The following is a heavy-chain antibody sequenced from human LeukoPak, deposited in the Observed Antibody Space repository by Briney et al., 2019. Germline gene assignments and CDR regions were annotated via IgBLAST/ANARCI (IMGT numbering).Heavy chain of an antibody. CDR3: AKAKTQAMVLPGNY. D-gene: IGHD5-18*01. CDR1: GFTFSNYA. J-gene: IGHJ4*02. V-gene: IGHV3-23*01. Sequence: GGSLRLPCAASGFTFSNYAMNWVPQAPGKGLEGVSTITGSCDTTYYADSVKGRFTISRDNSKNTLYLQMNVLRAEDTAVYYCAKAKTQAMVLPGNYWGQGTLVTVSS. CDR2: ITGSCDTT.